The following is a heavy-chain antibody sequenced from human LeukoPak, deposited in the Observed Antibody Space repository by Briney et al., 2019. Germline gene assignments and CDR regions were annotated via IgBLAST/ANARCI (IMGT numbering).Heavy chain of an antibody. Sequence: PGGSLRLSCAASGFTFSSYGMHWVRQAPGKGLEWVAVISYDGSNKYYADSVKGRFTISRDNSKNTLYLQMNSLRAEDTAVYYCARDDSRYCSSTSCYVGDYWGQGTLVTVSS. CDR3: ARDDSRYCSSTSCYVGDY. D-gene: IGHD2-2*01. CDR1: GFTFSSYG. V-gene: IGHV3-30*19. J-gene: IGHJ4*02. CDR2: ISYDGSNK.